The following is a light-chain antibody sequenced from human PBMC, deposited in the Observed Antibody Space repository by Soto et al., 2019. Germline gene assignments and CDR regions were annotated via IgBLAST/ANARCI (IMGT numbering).Light chain of an antibody. J-gene: IGLJ1*01. Sequence: QSALTQPRSVSGSPGQSVTISCIGTSSDVGGYNYVSWYQQHPGKAPRLMIYDVTERPSGVPDRFSGSKSGSTASLTISGLQAEDEAEYYCCSYAGNNALDVFGTGTKVTVL. CDR3: CSYAGNNALDV. CDR2: DVT. CDR1: SSDVGGYNY. V-gene: IGLV2-11*01.